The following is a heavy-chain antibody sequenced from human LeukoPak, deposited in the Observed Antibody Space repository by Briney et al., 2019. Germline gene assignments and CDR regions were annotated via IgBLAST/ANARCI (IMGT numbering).Heavy chain of an antibody. CDR2: INPNSGGT. J-gene: IGHJ4*02. CDR1: GYTFTGYY. Sequence: GASVKVSCKASGYTFTGYYMHWVRQAPGQGLEWMGRINPNSGGTNYAQKLQGRVTMTTDTSTSTAYMELRSLRSDDTAVYYCARDRCSGGSCAFDYWGQGTLVTVSS. CDR3: ARDRCSGGSCAFDY. D-gene: IGHD2-15*01. V-gene: IGHV1-2*06.